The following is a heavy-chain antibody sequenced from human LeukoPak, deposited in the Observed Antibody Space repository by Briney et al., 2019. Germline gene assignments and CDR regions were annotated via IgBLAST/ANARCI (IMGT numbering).Heavy chain of an antibody. CDR1: GFIFSNNI. Sequence: PGGSLRLSCAAAGFIFSNNIMNWVRQAPGKGLEWVSVIIADGGDIYYADSVNGRFTISRDNPKNTLHLQMDSLRAEDTAVYYCAKDPPHSDRSIYSDNSWGQGTLVTVSS. CDR2: IIADGGDI. J-gene: IGHJ4*02. CDR3: AKDPPHSDRSIYSDNS. D-gene: IGHD3-22*01. V-gene: IGHV3-23*01.